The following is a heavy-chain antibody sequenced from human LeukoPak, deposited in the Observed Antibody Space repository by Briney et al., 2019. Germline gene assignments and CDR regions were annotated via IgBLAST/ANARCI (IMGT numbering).Heavy chain of an antibody. CDR2: IYTSGST. D-gene: IGHD3-3*01. J-gene: IGHJ4*02. CDR3: ARSLPGAIGAADF. Sequence: PSETLSLTCTVSGYSISSSYYWSWIRQPAGKGLEWIGRIYTSGSTNYNPSLKSRVTISLDTSKNHFSLKVTSMTAADTGVYYCARSLPGAIGAADFWGQGTLVTVSS. CDR1: GYSISSSYY. V-gene: IGHV4-4*07.